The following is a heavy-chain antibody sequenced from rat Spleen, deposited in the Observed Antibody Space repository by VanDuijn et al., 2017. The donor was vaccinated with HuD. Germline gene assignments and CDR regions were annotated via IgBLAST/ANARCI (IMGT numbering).Heavy chain of an antibody. CDR3: ARPNYPGFNYFDY. D-gene: IGHD1-4*01. CDR1: GFNFSSYY. CDR2: IDTGGSNT. J-gene: IGHJ2*01. V-gene: IGHV5-25*01. Sequence: EVQLVESGGGLVQPGRSMRLSCAASGFNFSSYYMAWVRQAPTKGLEWVASIDTGGSNTYYRQSVKGRFTISRDNTKTTLFLQMDSLRSEDTATYYCARPNYPGFNYFDYWGQGVMVTVSS.